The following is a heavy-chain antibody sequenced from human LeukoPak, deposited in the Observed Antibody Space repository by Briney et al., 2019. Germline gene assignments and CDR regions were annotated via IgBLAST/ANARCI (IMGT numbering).Heavy chain of an antibody. D-gene: IGHD5-18*01. CDR2: INPNSGGT. V-gene: IGHV1-2*02. CDR3: ARDIVMVTYWFDP. CDR1: GYTFTGYF. J-gene: IGHJ5*02. Sequence: ASVKVSCKASGYTFTGYFMHWVRQAPGQGLEWMGWINPNSGGTNYAQKFQGRVTMTRDTSISTAYMELSRLRSDDTAVYYCARDIVMVTYWFDPWGQGTLVTVSS.